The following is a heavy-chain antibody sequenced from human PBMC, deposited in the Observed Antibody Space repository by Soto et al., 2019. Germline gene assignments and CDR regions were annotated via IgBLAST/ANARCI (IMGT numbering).Heavy chain of an antibody. V-gene: IGHV3-23*01. CDR2: ISGRGDRI. CDR1: GLTFTTYV. CDR3: AKDGTYSRSWPYYFDY. J-gene: IGHJ4*02. D-gene: IGHD6-13*01. Sequence: EVQLLESGGGLVQPGGPRKPSWAPSGLTFTTYVMSWVRRAPGKGREWVSGISGRGDRIYYSDSVKGRFTISRDNSKNTVYLQMNSLRAEDTAVYYCAKDGTYSRSWPYYFDYWGQGTLVTVSS.